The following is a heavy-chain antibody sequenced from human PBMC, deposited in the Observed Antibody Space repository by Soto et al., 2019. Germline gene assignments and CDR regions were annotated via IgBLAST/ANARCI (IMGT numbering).Heavy chain of an antibody. V-gene: IGHV3-23*01. Sequence: EVQLLESGGGFVQPGGSLRLSCAASGFPFSSRAMCWVRHAPGKGLEWVSAISGRGTITYYADSVKGRFTISRDTSKNTLYLQMTSLRADDTAVYYCAEWARYCSGADCRAWGQGTLVTVAS. CDR2: ISGRGTIT. CDR1: GFPFSSRA. J-gene: IGHJ5*02. D-gene: IGHD2-15*01. CDR3: AEWARYCSGADCRA.